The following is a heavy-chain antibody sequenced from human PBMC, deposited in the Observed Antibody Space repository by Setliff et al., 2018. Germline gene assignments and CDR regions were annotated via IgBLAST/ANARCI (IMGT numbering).Heavy chain of an antibody. Sequence: LRLSCEVSGFTFSTYWMHWVRQAPGNGLVWVSRINSDGSNTTYADSVKGRFTISRDNAKNTVYLQMTRLTAEDTAVYYCTRDWGGVGATNAFDIWGQGTTVT. CDR3: TRDWGGVGATNAFDI. J-gene: IGHJ3*02. D-gene: IGHD1-26*01. CDR1: GFTFSTYW. CDR2: INSDGSNT. V-gene: IGHV3-74*01.